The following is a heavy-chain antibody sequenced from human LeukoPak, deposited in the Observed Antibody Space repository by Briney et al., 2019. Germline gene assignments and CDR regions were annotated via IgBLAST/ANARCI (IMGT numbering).Heavy chain of an antibody. CDR2: ISHSGTT. CDR3: ATVGANDAFDI. Sequence: SETLSLTCAVYGGSFSGYYWNWIRQPPGKGLEWIGEISHSGTTNYNPSLKSRVTISVDTSKNQFSLKLSSVTAADTAVYYCATVGANDAFDIWGQGTMVTVSS. CDR1: GGSFSGYY. V-gene: IGHV4-34*01. D-gene: IGHD1-26*01. J-gene: IGHJ3*02.